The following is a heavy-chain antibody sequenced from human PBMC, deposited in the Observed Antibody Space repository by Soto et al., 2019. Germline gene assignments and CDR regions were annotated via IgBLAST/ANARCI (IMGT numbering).Heavy chain of an antibody. CDR1: GYTFTGYY. CDR2: INPNSGGT. Sequence: QVQLVQSGAEVKKPGASVKVSCKASGYTFTGYYMHWVRQAPGQGLEWMGWINPNSGGTNYAQKFQGWVTLTRDTSVSTAYLELSRLRSDDTDVYYCARAALIFLSSWSTVDYGMDVWGQGTTVTVSS. J-gene: IGHJ6*02. V-gene: IGHV1-2*04. D-gene: IGHD6-13*01. CDR3: ARAALIFLSSWSTVDYGMDV.